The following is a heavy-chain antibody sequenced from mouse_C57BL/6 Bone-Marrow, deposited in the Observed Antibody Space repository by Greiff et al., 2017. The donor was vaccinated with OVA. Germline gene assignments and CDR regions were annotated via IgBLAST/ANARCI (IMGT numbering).Heavy chain of an antibody. CDR1: GYSIPSGYY. V-gene: IGHV3-6*01. D-gene: IGHD1-1*01. Sequence: EVQVVESGPGLVKPSQSLSLTCTVTGYSIPSGYYWNWIRQFPGNKLEWMGYIGYDGSNNYNPSLKNRIPITRDTSKNQFFLKLNSVTTEDTATYYCARGGVYYYGSTNPFAYWGQGTLVTVSA. CDR3: ARGGVYYYGSTNPFAY. CDR2: IGYDGSN. J-gene: IGHJ3*01.